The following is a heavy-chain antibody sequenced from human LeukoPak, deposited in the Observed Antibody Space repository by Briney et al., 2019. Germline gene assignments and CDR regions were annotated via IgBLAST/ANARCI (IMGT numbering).Heavy chain of an antibody. J-gene: IGHJ4*02. V-gene: IGHV1-18*01. D-gene: IGHD2-2*01. CDR2: ISAYNGNT. CDR1: GYTFTSYG. CDR3: ARVFRYCSSTSCYKYDY. Sequence: ASVKVSCKASGYTFTSYGISWVRQAPGQGLEWMGWISAYNGNTNYAQKLQGRVTMTTDTSTSTAYMELRSLSSDDTAVYYCARVFRYCSSTSCYKYDYWGQGTLVTVSS.